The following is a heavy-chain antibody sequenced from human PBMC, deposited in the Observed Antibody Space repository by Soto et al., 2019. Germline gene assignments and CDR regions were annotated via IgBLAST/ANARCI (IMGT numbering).Heavy chain of an antibody. CDR3: ASHSGSSPEGRYYYGVDV. V-gene: IGHV1-69*13. CDR1: GGTFSSYA. Sequence: SVKVSCKASGGTFSSYAISWVRQAPGQGLEWMGGIIPIFGTADYAQKFQGRVTITADESTSTAYMELSSLRSEDTAVYYCASHSGSSPEGRYYYGVDVWGQGTTVTVSS. CDR2: IIPIFGTA. J-gene: IGHJ6*02. D-gene: IGHD1-26*01.